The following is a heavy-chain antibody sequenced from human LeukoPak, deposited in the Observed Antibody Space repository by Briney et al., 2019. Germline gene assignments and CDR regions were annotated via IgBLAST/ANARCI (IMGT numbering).Heavy chain of an antibody. J-gene: IGHJ4*02. CDR3: ARGIGYFLDY. CDR1: GDSISSDIW. D-gene: IGHD2-2*03. CDR2: INHSGST. V-gene: IGHV4-4*02. Sequence: SGTLSLTCAVSGDSISSDIWWNWVRQPPGKGLEWIGEINHSGSTNYNPSLKSRVTISVDTSKNQFSLKLSSVTAADTAVYYCARGIGYFLDYWGQGTLVTVSS.